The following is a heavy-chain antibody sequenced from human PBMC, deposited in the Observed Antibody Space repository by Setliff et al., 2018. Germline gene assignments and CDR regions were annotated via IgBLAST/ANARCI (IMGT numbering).Heavy chain of an antibody. D-gene: IGHD7-27*01. CDR1: GYSISSGYN. V-gene: IGHV4-38-2*01. Sequence: SETLSLTCAVSGYSISSGYNWGWIRQPPGKGLEWIASIYYRGSTSYNSSLKSRGSISVDTSKNQFSLNLNSVTAADTAVYYCATLTGDRGVDYWGQGRLVTVSS. CDR2: IYYRGST. CDR3: ATLTGDRGVDY. J-gene: IGHJ4*02.